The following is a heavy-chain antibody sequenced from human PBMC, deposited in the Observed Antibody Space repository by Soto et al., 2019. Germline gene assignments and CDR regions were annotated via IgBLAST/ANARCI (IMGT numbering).Heavy chain of an antibody. J-gene: IGHJ3*02. Sequence: QVQLQESGPGLVKPSETLSLTCTVSGGSISSYYWSWIRQPPGKGLEWIGYIYYSGSTNYNSSLKSRVTISVDTSKNQFSLKLSSVNAADTAVYYCARDRNDFWRGGAFDIWGQGTMVTVSS. V-gene: IGHV4-59*01. CDR1: GGSISSYY. CDR2: IYYSGST. D-gene: IGHD3-3*01. CDR3: ARDRNDFWRGGAFDI.